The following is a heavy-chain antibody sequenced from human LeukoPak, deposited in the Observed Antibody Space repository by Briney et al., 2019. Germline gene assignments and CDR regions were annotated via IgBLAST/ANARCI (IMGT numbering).Heavy chain of an antibody. Sequence: SETLSLTCTVSGGSISSGSYYWSWIRQPAGKGLEWIGRIYTSGSTNYNPSLKSRVTISVDTSKNQFSLKLSSVTAADTAVYYCARESYSSSRSDYWGQGTLVTVSS. CDR3: ARESYSSSRSDY. J-gene: IGHJ4*02. D-gene: IGHD6-13*01. CDR2: IYTSGST. CDR1: GGSISSGSYY. V-gene: IGHV4-61*02.